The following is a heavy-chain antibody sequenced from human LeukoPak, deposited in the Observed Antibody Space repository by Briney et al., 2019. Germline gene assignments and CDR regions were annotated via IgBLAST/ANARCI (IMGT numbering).Heavy chain of an antibody. CDR2: ISHDGSNK. CDR1: GFTFSSYG. V-gene: IGHV3-30*18. CDR3: AKDGPSTSNYGMDV. Sequence: GRSLRLSCAASGFTFSSYGMHWVRQAPGKGLEWVAVISHDGSNKYYADSVKGRFTISRDNSKNTLYLQMNSLRAEDTAVYYCAKDGPSTSNYGMDVWGKGTTVTVSS. D-gene: IGHD2-2*01. J-gene: IGHJ6*04.